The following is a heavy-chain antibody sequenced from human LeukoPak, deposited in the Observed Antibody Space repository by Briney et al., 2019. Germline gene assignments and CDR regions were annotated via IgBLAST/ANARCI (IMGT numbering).Heavy chain of an antibody. CDR2: ISGSGGST. D-gene: IGHD5-18*01. V-gene: IGHV3-23*01. J-gene: IGHJ4*02. Sequence: GGSLRLSCAASGFTFSSYAMSWVRQAPGKGLEWVSAISGSGGSTYYADSVKGRFTISRDNSKNTLYLQMNSLRAEDTAVYYCAKDLFFSPVDTAMATDYWGQGTLVTVSS. CDR1: GFTFSSYA. CDR3: AKDLFFSPVDTAMATDY.